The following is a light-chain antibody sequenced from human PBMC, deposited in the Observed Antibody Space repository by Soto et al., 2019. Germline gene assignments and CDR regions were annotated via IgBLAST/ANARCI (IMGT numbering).Light chain of an antibody. J-gene: IGKJ5*01. V-gene: IGKV3-15*01. CDR2: DIS. CDR3: QQYNNWPS. Sequence: EVLITQSPATLSVSPGERSTLSCRASQTVGRNLAWYQPRPGQAPRLLIYDISNRAAGVPARFSGSGSETEFTLTIRSLQSEDFAFCFYQQYNNWPSFGQGTRLEIK. CDR1: QTVGRN.